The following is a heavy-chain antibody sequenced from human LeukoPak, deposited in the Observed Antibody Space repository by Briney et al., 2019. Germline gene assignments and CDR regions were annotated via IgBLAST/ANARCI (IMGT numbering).Heavy chain of an antibody. CDR1: GYTFTSYG. Sequence: ASVKVSCKASGYTFTSYGISWVRQAPGQGLEWMGWISAYNGNTNYAQKLQGRVTMTTDTSTSTVYMELSSLRSEDTAVYYCARAISSGYYWDFQHWGQGTLVTVSS. CDR3: ARAISSGYYWDFQH. V-gene: IGHV1-18*01. CDR2: ISAYNGNT. D-gene: IGHD3-22*01. J-gene: IGHJ1*01.